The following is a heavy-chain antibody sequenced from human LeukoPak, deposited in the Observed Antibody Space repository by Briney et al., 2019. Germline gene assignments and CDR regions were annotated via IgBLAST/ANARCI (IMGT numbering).Heavy chain of an antibody. CDR1: GFTFSTYW. D-gene: IGHD2-2*01. V-gene: IGHV3-7*01. CDR2: IKQDGSEN. Sequence: GGSLRLSCAASGFTFSTYWMSWVRQAPGKGLEWVANIKQDGSENYYVDSVKGRFTISRDNAKNSLYLQTNSLRAEDMAMYYCASTRCTGTSCYLPILDWGQGILVTVSS. CDR3: ASTRCTGTSCYLPILD. J-gene: IGHJ4*02.